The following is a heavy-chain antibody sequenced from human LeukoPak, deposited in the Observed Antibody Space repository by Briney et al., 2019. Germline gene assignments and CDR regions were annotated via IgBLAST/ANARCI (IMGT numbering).Heavy chain of an antibody. CDR1: GYTFTGYY. CDR3: ARDPAPYYDILTGYCDY. Sequence: ASVKVSCKASGYTFTGYYMHWVRQAPGQGLEWMGWINPNSGGTNYAQKFQGRVTMTRDTSISTAYMELSGLRSDDTAVYYCARDPAPYYDILTGYCDYWGQGTLVTVSS. D-gene: IGHD3-9*01. J-gene: IGHJ4*02. V-gene: IGHV1-2*02. CDR2: INPNSGGT.